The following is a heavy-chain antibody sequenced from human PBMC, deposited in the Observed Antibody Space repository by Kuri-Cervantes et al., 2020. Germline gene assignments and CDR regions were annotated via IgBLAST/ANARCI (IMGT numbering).Heavy chain of an antibody. CDR1: GFTFSSYD. Sequence: GGSLRLSCAASGFTFSSYDMHWVRQATGKGLEWVSAIGTAGDTYYPGSVKGRFTISRENAKNSLYLQMNSLRAEDTAVYYCARNLNDYDSSGYQDTDVLDIWGQGTMVTVSS. D-gene: IGHD3-22*01. CDR2: IGTAGDT. V-gene: IGHV3-13*01. CDR3: ARNLNDYDSSGYQDTDVLDI. J-gene: IGHJ3*02.